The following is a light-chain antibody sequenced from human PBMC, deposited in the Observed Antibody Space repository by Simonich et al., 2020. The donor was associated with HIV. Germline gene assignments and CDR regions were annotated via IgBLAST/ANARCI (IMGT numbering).Light chain of an antibody. CDR2: WAS. CDR3: QQYYSTPPT. V-gene: IGKV4-1*01. Sequence: DIVMTQSPDSLAVSLGARATFNCQSSRSILYSSNNKNYLAWYQPKPGQPPKLLIYWASTRESGVPDRFSASGSGTDFTLTISSLQAEDVAIYYCQQYYSTPPTFGQGTKVEIK. CDR1: RSILYSSNNKNY. J-gene: IGKJ1*01.